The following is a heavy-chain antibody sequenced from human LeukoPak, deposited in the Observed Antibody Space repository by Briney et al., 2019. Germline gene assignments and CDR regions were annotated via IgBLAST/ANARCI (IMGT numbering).Heavy chain of an antibody. V-gene: IGHV4-34*01. CDR2: INHSGST. J-gene: IGHJ5*02. Sequence: SETLSLTCAVYGGSFSGYYWSWIRQPPGKGLEWIGEINHSGSTNYNPSLKNRVTISVDTSKNQFSLKLSSVTAADTAVYYCARTPDIPKHNWFDPWGQGTLVTVSS. CDR3: ARTPDIPKHNWFDP. CDR1: GGSFSGYY. D-gene: IGHD3-9*01.